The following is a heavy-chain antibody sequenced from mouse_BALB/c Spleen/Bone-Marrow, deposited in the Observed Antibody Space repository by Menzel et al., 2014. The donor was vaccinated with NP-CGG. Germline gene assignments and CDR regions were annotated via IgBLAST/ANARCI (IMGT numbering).Heavy chain of an antibody. CDR3: AKNQEAFDY. CDR1: GFTFSNYG. Sequence: EVMLVESGGGLVQPGGSLKLSCAASGFTFSNYGMSWVRQTPDKRLELVATINSNGGITNYPDSVKGRFTISRDNAKNTLYLQMSSLKSEDTAMYYCAKNQEAFDYWGQGTTLTVSS. J-gene: IGHJ2*01. CDR2: INSNGGIT. D-gene: IGHD3-2*02. V-gene: IGHV5-6-3*01.